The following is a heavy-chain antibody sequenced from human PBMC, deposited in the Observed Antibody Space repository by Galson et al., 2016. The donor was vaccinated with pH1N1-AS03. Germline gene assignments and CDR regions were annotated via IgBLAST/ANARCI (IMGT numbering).Heavy chain of an antibody. V-gene: IGHV5-51*01. J-gene: IGHJ3*02. CDR3: AISYCNGGSCYRKNAFGI. CDR1: GYSFTNHW. CDR2: IYPADSET. D-gene: IGHD2-15*01. Sequence: QSGAEVKIPGESLKISCKASGYSFTNHWIAWVRQMPGKGLEWMGIIYPADSETKYSPSFQGQVTISVDKSITTAYLQWNRLKASDTAMYYCAISYCNGGSCYRKNAFGIWGQGTMVAVSS.